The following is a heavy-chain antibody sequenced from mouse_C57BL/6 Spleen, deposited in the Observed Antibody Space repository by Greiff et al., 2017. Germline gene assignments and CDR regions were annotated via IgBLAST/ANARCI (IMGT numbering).Heavy chain of an antibody. J-gene: IGHJ2*01. CDR2: IYPGDGDT. Sequence: QVQLKQSGPELVKPGASVKISCKASGYAFSSSWMNWVKQRPGKGLEWIGRIYPGDGDTNYNGKFKGKATLTADKSSSTAYMQLSSLTSEDSAVYCCARGGYGSSYFDYWGQGTTLTVSS. CDR1: GYAFSSSW. CDR3: ARGGYGSSYFDY. V-gene: IGHV1-82*01. D-gene: IGHD1-1*01.